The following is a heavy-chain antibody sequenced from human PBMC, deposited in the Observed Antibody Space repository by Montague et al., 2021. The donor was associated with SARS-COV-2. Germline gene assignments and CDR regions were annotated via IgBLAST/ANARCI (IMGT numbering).Heavy chain of an antibody. CDR2: VYYSGST. Sequence: SETLSLTCTVSGVSISGYTYFWGWIRQPPGKGLEWIASVYYSGSTYYXPSLKSRVTISVDTSKNQSSLQVRSVTAADSAIYYCARHSVASGWNYFDPWGRGTLVTVSS. CDR1: GVSISGYTYF. D-gene: IGHD1-7*01. J-gene: IGHJ5*02. V-gene: IGHV4-39*01. CDR3: ARHSVASGWNYFDP.